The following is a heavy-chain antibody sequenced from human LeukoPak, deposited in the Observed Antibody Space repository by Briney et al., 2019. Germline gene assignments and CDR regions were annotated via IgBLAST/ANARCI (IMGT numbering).Heavy chain of an antibody. J-gene: IGHJ4*02. CDR2: IYYSGST. D-gene: IGHD5-12*01. CDR1: GGSISSYY. V-gene: IGHV4-59*01. Sequence: SETLSLTCTVSGGSISSYYWSWIRQPPGKGLEWIGYIYYSGSTNYNPSLKSRVTISVDTSKNQFSLKLSSVTAADTAVYYCAGGIVATICDYWGQGTLVAVSS. CDR3: AGGIVATICDY.